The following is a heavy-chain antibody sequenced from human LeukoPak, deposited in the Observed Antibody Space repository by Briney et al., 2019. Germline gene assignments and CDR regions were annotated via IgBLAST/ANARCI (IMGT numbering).Heavy chain of an antibody. J-gene: IGHJ6*04. Sequence: GGSLRLSCAASGFTFSSYRMNWVRQAPGKGLEWVSSISSSSSYIYYADSVKGRFTISRDNAKNSLYLQMNSLRAEDTAVYYCAREPRYYYGMDVWGKGTTVTVSS. CDR1: GFTFSSYR. CDR3: AREPRYYYGMDV. V-gene: IGHV3-21*01. CDR2: ISSSSSYI.